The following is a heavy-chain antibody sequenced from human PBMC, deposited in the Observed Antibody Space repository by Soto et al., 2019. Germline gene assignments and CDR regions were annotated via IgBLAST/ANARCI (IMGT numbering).Heavy chain of an antibody. CDR3: ARVAIFGVTPPPDF. V-gene: IGHV1-2*02. CDR2: INVITGGK. D-gene: IGHD3-3*01. CDR1: GYNFNTYY. J-gene: IGHJ4*02. Sequence: QVQLLQSGAEVKKPGASVKVSCKASGYNFNTYYMHWVRQAPEQGLEWMGWINVITGGKNSAKKFLGRVIMTRDTSINTAYMELTSLRPDDTAVYYCARVAIFGVTPPPDFWGQGTLVAVSS.